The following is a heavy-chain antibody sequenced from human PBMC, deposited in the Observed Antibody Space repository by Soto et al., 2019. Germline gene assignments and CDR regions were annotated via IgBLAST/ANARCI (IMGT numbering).Heavy chain of an antibody. CDR3: GRGRSGELVVFY. CDR1: GYTFTGYY. J-gene: IGHJ4*02. D-gene: IGHD1-7*01. V-gene: IGHV1-2*02. Sequence: QVQLVQSGAEVKESGASVKVSCKASGYTFTGYYIHWVRQAPGQGLEWVGEISPKSGGTRYAQKFQGRVTLTKDTFITTVDMELSNLSPDDTAVYYCGRGRSGELVVFYWGQGTLVTVHS. CDR2: ISPKSGGT.